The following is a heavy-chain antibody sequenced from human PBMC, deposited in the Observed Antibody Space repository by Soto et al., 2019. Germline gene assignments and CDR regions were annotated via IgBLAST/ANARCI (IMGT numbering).Heavy chain of an antibody. CDR1: GDSISSINNC. V-gene: IGHV4-30-4*01. CDR2: ISYSGTT. J-gene: IGHJ5*02. D-gene: IGHD5-18*01. CDR3: ARGRGYSYGLDP. Sequence: SETLSLTYTVSGDSISSINNCWSWIRQPPGEGLEWIGFISYSGTTSYSPSLKSRVAISLDTSKNQFSLSLNFVTAADTAVYYCARGRGYSYGLDPWGQGSLVTVSS.